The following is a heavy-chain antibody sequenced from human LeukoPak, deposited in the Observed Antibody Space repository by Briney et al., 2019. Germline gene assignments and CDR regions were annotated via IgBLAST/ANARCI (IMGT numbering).Heavy chain of an antibody. CDR2: INPNSGGT. CDR1: GYTFTGYY. J-gene: IGHJ4*02. V-gene: IGHV1-2*02. Sequence: ASVKVSCKASGYTFTGYYMHWVRQAPGQGLEWMGWINPNSGGTNYAQKFQGRVTMPRDTSISTAYMDLSRLRSDDTAVYYCARDDRRQIYDFWSGLGDYWGQGTLVTVSS. CDR3: ARDDRRQIYDFWSGLGDY. D-gene: IGHD3-3*01.